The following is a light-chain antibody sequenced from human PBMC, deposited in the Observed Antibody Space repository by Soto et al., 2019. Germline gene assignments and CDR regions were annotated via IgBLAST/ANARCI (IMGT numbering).Light chain of an antibody. V-gene: IGKV1-39*01. CDR1: QSISRY. CDR3: QQNYNSLIT. CDR2: AAS. Sequence: DIQMTQSPSSLSASVGDRGTIGCWASQSISRYLNWYQQKPGKAPKLLIYAASSLQSGVPSRFSGSGSGTDFTLTISSLQPEDYTTYYCQQNYNSLITFGQGTRLEIK. J-gene: IGKJ5*01.